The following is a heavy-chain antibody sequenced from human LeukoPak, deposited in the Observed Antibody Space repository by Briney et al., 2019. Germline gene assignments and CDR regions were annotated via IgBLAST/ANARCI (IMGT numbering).Heavy chain of an antibody. D-gene: IGHD3-22*01. J-gene: IGHJ6*02. CDR1: GYTLTELS. CDR3: ARETNDSSGYYWGGYYYYYGMDV. CDR2: FDPEDGET. V-gene: IGHV1-24*01. Sequence: ASVKVSCKVSGYTLTELSMHWVRQAPGKGLEWMGGFDPEDGETIYAQKFQGRVTMTEDTSTDTAYMELRSLRSDDTAVYYCARETNDSSGYYWGGYYYYYGMDVWGQGTTVTVSS.